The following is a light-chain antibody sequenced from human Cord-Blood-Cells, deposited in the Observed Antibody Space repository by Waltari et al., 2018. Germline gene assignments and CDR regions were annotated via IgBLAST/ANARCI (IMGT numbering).Light chain of an antibody. V-gene: IGLV2-14*01. Sequence: QSALTQPASVSGSPGQSITISCTGTSSDVGGYHSLSWYQQHPGKAPKLMIYDVSNRPSGVSNRFSGSKSGNTASLTISGLQAEDEADYYCSSYTSSSTPVVFGGGTKLTVL. CDR3: SSYTSSSTPVV. CDR1: SSDVGGYHS. J-gene: IGLJ2*01. CDR2: DVS.